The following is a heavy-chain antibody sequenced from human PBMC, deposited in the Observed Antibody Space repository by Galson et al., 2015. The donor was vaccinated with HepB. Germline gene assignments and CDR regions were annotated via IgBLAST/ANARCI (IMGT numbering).Heavy chain of an antibody. CDR1: GFTFSSYS. J-gene: IGHJ4*02. V-gene: IGHV3-21*01. Sequence: SLRLSCAASGFTFSSYSMNWVRQAPGKGLEWVSSISSSSSYIYYADSVKGRFTISRDNAKNSLYLQMNSLRAEDTAVYYCARAYGSGRVYYFDYWGQGTLVTVSS. CDR3: ARAYGSGRVYYFDY. CDR2: ISSSSSYI. D-gene: IGHD3-10*01.